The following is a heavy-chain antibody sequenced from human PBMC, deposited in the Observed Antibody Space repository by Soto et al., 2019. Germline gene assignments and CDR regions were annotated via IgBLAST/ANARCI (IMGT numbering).Heavy chain of an antibody. CDR1: GFDVSVNL. CDR2: INGGGST. Sequence: GGVLRLSCSASGFDVSVNLMNWVRQAPGKGLEWVSVINGGGSTDYADSVKGRFTISRDISRNALYLQLNSLRSEDTAVYYCVRENYYYGMDVWGQGTTVTVSS. J-gene: IGHJ6*02. V-gene: IGHV3-66*01. D-gene: IGHD3-10*01. CDR3: VRENYYYGMDV.